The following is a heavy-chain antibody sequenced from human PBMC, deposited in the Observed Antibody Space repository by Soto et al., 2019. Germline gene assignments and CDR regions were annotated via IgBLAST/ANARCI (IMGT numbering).Heavy chain of an antibody. D-gene: IGHD1-1*01. CDR1: GFSFGSYG. CDR2: IWYDGSNK. CDR3: ALMGTPIDY. J-gene: IGHJ4*02. Sequence: GGSPRLSCAASGFSFGSYGMHWVRQAPGKGLEWVAVIWYDGSNKYYADSVKGRFTISRDNSKNTLYLQMNSLRAEDTAVYCCALMGTPIDYWGQGTLVTVSS. V-gene: IGHV3-33*01.